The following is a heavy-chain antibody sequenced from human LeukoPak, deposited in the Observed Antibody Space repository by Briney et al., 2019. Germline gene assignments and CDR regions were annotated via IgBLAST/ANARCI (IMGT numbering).Heavy chain of an antibody. Sequence: GGSLRLSCAASGFTFSSYWMSWVRQAPGKGLEWVANIKQDGSEKYYVDSVKGRFTISRDNAKNSLYLQMNSLRAEDTAVYYCARDQIDYGDFGTFFDYWGQGTLVTVSS. CDR1: GFTFSSYW. CDR2: IKQDGSEK. D-gene: IGHD4-17*01. J-gene: IGHJ4*02. V-gene: IGHV3-7*01. CDR3: ARDQIDYGDFGTFFDY.